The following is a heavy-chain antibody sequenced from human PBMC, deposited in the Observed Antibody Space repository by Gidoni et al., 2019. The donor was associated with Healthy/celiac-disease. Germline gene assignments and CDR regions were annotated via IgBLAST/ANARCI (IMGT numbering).Heavy chain of an antibody. J-gene: IGHJ6*02. V-gene: IGHV3-30*04. CDR3: ARARLGYCSSTSCLYYYYYYGMDV. CDR1: GFTFSSYA. D-gene: IGHD2-2*01. Sequence: QVHLVDSGGGVVQPGWSLRLSCAASGFTFSSYAMHWVRPAPGKGLEWVAVISYDGSNKYYADSVKGRFTISRDNSKNTLYLQMNSLRAEDTAVYYCARARLGYCSSTSCLYYYYYYGMDVWGQGTTVTVSS. CDR2: ISYDGSNK.